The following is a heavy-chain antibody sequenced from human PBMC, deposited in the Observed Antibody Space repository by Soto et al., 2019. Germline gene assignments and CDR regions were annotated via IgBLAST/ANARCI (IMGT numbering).Heavy chain of an antibody. Sequence: QVQLVESGGGVVQPGRSLRLSCAASGFTFSSYGMHWVRQAPGKGLEWVAVISYDGSNKYYADSVKGRFTISRDNSKNTMYLQSNSLRAEDTAVYYCAKDRVTVVAATLGWFDPWGQGTLVTVSS. CDR3: AKDRVTVVAATLGWFDP. D-gene: IGHD2-15*01. V-gene: IGHV3-30*18. CDR2: ISYDGSNK. J-gene: IGHJ5*02. CDR1: GFTFSSYG.